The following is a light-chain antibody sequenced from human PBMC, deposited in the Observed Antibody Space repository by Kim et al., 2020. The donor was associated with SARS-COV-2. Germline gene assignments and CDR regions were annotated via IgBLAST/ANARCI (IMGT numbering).Light chain of an antibody. V-gene: IGKV3D-15*03. J-gene: IGKJ4*01. CDR1: QSVSSN. CDR2: GAS. CDR3: QQYNNWPLT. Sequence: EIVMTQSPATLSVSPGERATLSCRASQSVSSNLAWYQQKPGQAPRLLIYGASIRATGIPARFSGSGSGTEFTLTISILQSEDFAVYYCQQYNNWPLTFGGGTKGDIK.